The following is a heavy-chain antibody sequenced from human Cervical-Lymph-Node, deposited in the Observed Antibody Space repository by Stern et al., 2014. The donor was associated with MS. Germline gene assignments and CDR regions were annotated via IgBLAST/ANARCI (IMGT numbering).Heavy chain of an antibody. D-gene: IGHD6-13*01. Sequence: QVQLQESGPGLVQPSETLSLTCTVPGDSINYYYWGWIRQPPGKALEGIGYIFYRGSTTYNPSLKSRVTISVDTSKNQFSLNLSSVTAADTAVYYCARVLRRRVIGAPGAGYYFDYWGQGTLVTVPS. CDR2: IFYRGST. CDR1: GDSINYYY. CDR3: ARVLRRRVIGAPGAGYYFDY. J-gene: IGHJ4*02. V-gene: IGHV4-59*01.